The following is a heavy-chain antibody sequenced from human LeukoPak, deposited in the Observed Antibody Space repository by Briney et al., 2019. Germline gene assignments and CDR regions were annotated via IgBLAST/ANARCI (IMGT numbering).Heavy chain of an antibody. CDR2: IINSGGTI. Sequence: GGSLRLSCAASGFTFSIHGMNWVRQTPGKGLEWVSYIINSGGTIYYADSVQGRFTISRDNAKNSLYLQMNSLRAEDTAVYYCARDLYYYDSSVFLNYWGQETLVTVSS. CDR3: ARDLYYYDSSVFLNY. V-gene: IGHV3-48*01. CDR1: GFTFSIHG. J-gene: IGHJ4*02. D-gene: IGHD3-22*01.